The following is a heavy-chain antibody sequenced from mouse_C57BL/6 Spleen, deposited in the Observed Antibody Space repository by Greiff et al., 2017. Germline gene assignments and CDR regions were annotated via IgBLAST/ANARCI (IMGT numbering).Heavy chain of an antibody. CDR1: GYSITSGYY. J-gene: IGHJ2*01. Sequence: EVQLQESGPGLVKPSQSLSLTCSVTGYSITSGYYWNWIRQFPGNKLEWMGYISYDGSNNYNPSLKNRISITLDTSKNQFFLKLNAVTTEDTATYDCARGDDYDGFFDYWGQGTTLTVSS. D-gene: IGHD2-4*01. V-gene: IGHV3-6*01. CDR2: ISYDGSN. CDR3: ARGDDYDGFFDY.